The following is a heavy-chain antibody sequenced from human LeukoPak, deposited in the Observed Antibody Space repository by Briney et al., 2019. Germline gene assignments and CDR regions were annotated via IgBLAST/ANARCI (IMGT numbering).Heavy chain of an antibody. CDR3: ATLVIGYCSSTSCHLNWFDP. J-gene: IGHJ5*02. CDR2: INHSGST. V-gene: IGHV4-34*01. Sequence: SETLSLTCAVYGGSFSGYYWSWIRQPPGKGLEWIGEINHSGSTNYNPSLKSRVTISVDTSKNQFSLKLSSVTAADTAVYYCATLVIGYCSSTSCHLNWFDPWGQRTLVTVSS. CDR1: GGSFSGYY. D-gene: IGHD2-2*01.